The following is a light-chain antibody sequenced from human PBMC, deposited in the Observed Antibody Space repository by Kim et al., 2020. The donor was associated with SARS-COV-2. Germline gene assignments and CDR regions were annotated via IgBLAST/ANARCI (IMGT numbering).Light chain of an antibody. J-gene: IGLJ3*02. Sequence: SYELTQTPSVSVSPGQTARITCSGDALPKQYAYWFQQKPGQAPVLVISEDTERPSGIPERFSGSTSGTTVTLTISGVQAEDEADYYCQSADSTDTFWVFGGGTQLTVL. CDR1: ALPKQY. CDR3: QSADSTDTFWV. V-gene: IGLV3-25*03. CDR2: EDT.